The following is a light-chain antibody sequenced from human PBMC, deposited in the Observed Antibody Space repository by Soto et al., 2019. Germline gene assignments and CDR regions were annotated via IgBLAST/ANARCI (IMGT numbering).Light chain of an antibody. CDR1: TSDVGI. V-gene: IGLV2-23*02. Sequence: QSALTQPASVSGSPVQSITISCSGTTSDVGIVSWYQHHPGKAPKLMIHEVTKRPSGVSDRFSGSKSGNSASLTISGLQAVDEADYFCCSFGGSSYVFGTVTKVTVL. CDR3: CSFGGSSYV. CDR2: EVT. J-gene: IGLJ1*01.